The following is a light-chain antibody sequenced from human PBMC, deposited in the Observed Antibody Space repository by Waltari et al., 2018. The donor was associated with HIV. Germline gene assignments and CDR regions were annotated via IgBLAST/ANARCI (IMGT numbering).Light chain of an antibody. CDR2: LGS. CDR1: KSLLHSNGQNY. V-gene: IGKV2-28*01. J-gene: IGKJ3*01. Sequence: DIVMTQSPLSLSVTPGEPTSISCRASKSLLHSNGQNYFDWYLQKPGQSPQLLIYLGSNRASGVPDRFSGSGSGTDFTLKISRVEAEDVGVYYCMQVLESPATFGPGTKVDVK. CDR3: MQVLESPAT.